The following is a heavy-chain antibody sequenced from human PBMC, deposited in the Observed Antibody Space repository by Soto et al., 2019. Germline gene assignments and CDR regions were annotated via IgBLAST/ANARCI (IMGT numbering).Heavy chain of an antibody. CDR2: IIPIFGTA. D-gene: IGHD2-15*01. CDR3: ARGAIRAVAATLYYFDY. Sequence: QVQLVQSGAEVKKPGSSVKVSCKASGGTFSSYAISWVRQAPGQGLEWMGGIIPIFGTANYAQKFQGRVTITADESMSTAYMELSSLRSEDTAVYYCARGAIRAVAATLYYFDYWGQGTLVTVSS. J-gene: IGHJ4*02. V-gene: IGHV1-69*12. CDR1: GGTFSSYA.